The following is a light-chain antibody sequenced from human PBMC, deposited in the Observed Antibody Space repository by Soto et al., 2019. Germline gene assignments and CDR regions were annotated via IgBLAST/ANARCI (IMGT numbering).Light chain of an antibody. Sequence: DIALTQSPGTLSLSPGDRAILSCRASQSVNSGSLAWYQQRPGQAPRLLIDGATIRAAGIPDKFSGSGSGKDFTLTISRLEPEDFAVYYCQQYGSSVRTFGQGTKVEIK. V-gene: IGKV3-20*01. CDR2: GAT. J-gene: IGKJ1*01. CDR1: QSVNSGS. CDR3: QQYGSSVRT.